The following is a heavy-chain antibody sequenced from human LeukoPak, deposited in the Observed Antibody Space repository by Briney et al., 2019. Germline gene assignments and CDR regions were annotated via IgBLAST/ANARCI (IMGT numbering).Heavy chain of an antibody. CDR2: ISSSSSTI. J-gene: IGHJ4*02. D-gene: IGHD3-10*01. Sequence: GGSLRLSCAASGFTFSSYSMNWVRQAPGKGLEWVSYISSSSSTIYYADSVKGRFTISRDNAKNSLYLQMNSLRREDTAVYYCARTFGTGSMYYFHYWGQGALVTVSS. CDR1: GFTFSSYS. V-gene: IGHV3-48*01. CDR3: ARTFGTGSMYYFHY.